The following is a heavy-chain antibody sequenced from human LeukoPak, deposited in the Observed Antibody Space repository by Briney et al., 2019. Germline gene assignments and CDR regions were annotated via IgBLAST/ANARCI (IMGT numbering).Heavy chain of an antibody. CDR2: IKTKTDGGTT. CDR1: GFAFSNAR. J-gene: IGHJ4*02. CDR3: TTLYYGPNY. V-gene: IGHV3-15*01. Sequence: GGSLRLSCVASGFAFSNARMSWVRQAPGKGLEWVGRIKTKTDGGTTDFAAPVRGKFTASRDDSKNRLYLQIDSLETEDTAVYYCTTLYYGPNYWGQGTLVTVSS. D-gene: IGHD1-26*01.